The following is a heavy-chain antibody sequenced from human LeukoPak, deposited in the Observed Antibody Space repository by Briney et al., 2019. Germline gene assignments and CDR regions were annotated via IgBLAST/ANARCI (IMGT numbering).Heavy chain of an antibody. D-gene: IGHD5-18*01. V-gene: IGHV4-38-2*02. CDR1: GYSISSGYY. Sequence: SETLSLTCTVSGYSISSGYYWGWIRQPPGKGLEWIGSIYHSGSTYYNPSLKSRVTISVDTSKNQFSLKLSSVTAADTAVYYCARDQPGGGYDYWGQGTLVTVSS. J-gene: IGHJ4*02. CDR2: IYHSGST. CDR3: ARDQPGGGYDY.